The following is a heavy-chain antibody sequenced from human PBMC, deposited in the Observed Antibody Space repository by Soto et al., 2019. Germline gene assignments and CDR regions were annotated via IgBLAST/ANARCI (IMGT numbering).Heavy chain of an antibody. D-gene: IGHD1-1*01. CDR3: ARDPRSITGTTSSEDFQH. CDR2: IIPSFGIT. Sequence: QAQLMQSGAEVKEPGSSVKVSCKASGGTFSGYAISWVRQAPGQGLEWLGGIIPSFGITNYAQKFQNRLTIAADESSATVYMDLRSLTSEDSAIYYCARDPRSITGTTSSEDFQHWGQGTLVSVS. V-gene: IGHV1-69*01. CDR1: GGTFSGYA. J-gene: IGHJ1*01.